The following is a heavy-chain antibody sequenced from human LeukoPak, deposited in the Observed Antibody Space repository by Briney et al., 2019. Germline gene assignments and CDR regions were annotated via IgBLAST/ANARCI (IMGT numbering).Heavy chain of an antibody. D-gene: IGHD3-10*01. Sequence: QTGGSLRLSCAASGFTFSSSWMHWVRQAPGKGLVWVSRIISDGSSTTYADSVKGRFTISRDNAKNTLYLQMNSLRAEDTAVYYCARSSDGSGSYYSPHFDYWGQGTLVTVSS. J-gene: IGHJ4*02. CDR2: IISDGSST. CDR1: GFTFSSSW. CDR3: ARSSDGSGSYYSPHFDY. V-gene: IGHV3-74*01.